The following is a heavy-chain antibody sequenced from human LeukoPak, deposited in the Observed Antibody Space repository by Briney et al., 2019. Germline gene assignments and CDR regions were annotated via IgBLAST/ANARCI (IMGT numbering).Heavy chain of an antibody. J-gene: IGHJ6*03. CDR2: IYYSGST. CDR1: GGSISSYY. CDR3: ARDSLAYSSGWHTLPEYMDV. V-gene: IGHV4-59*01. D-gene: IGHD6-19*01. Sequence: PSETLSLTCTVSGGSISSYYWSWIRQPPGKGLEWIGYIYYSGSTNYNPSLESRVTISVDTSKNQFSLKLSSVTAADTAVYYCARDSLAYSSGWHTLPEYMDVWGKGTTVTVSS.